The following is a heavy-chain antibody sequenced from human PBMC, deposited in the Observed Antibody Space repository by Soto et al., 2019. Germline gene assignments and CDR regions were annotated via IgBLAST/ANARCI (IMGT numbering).Heavy chain of an antibody. Sequence: QVQLQQWGAGLLKPSETLSLTCAVYGGSFRGYYWSWIRQPPGKGLEWIGEINHSGSTNNNPSLKSRITIAVDTSKNQFALKLISVPASDTAVYYCSRGRLVLPFDYWGQGTLVTVSS. J-gene: IGHJ4*02. D-gene: IGHD2-21*01. CDR2: INHSGST. CDR1: GGSFRGYY. V-gene: IGHV4-34*01. CDR3: SRGRLVLPFDY.